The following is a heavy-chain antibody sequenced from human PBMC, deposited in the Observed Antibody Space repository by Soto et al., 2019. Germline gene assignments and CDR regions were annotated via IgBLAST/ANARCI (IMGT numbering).Heavy chain of an antibody. CDR2: MNPNSGNT. J-gene: IGHJ6*02. CDR3: AREGLDV. V-gene: IGHV1-8*01. CDR1: GYSFTTYD. Sequence: QVQLVQSGAEVKKPGASVTVSCKASGYSFTTYDINWVRQATGQGLEWMAYMNPNSGNTGYAQKFQGRLTMTWNTAIDTAYMELSSLRSEDTAVYYCAREGLDVWGQGTTVTVSS.